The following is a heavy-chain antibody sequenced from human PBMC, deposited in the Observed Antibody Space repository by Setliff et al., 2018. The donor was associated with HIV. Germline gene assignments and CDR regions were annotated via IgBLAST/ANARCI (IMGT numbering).Heavy chain of an antibody. CDR2: INQDGSEK. CDR1: GFTFSSYW. D-gene: IGHD6-19*01. Sequence: GESLKISCAASGFTFSSYWMSWVRQAPGKGLEWVANINQDGSEKYYVDSVKGRFTISRDNAKNSLYLQMNSLRAEDTAVYYCARAYYSSGSDDYWGQGTLVTVSS. V-gene: IGHV3-7*01. CDR3: ARAYYSSGSDDY. J-gene: IGHJ4*02.